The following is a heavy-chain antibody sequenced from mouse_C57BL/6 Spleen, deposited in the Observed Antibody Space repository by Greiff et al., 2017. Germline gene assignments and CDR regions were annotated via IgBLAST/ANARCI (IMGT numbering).Heavy chain of an antibody. J-gene: IGHJ4*01. CDR1: GFTFSDYG. V-gene: IGHV5-15*01. CDR3: ARQDYSNPYYYAMDY. CDR2: ISNLAYSI. Sequence: EVKLMESGGGLVQPGGSLKLSCAASGFTFSDYGMAWVRQAPRKGPEWVAFISNLAYSIYYADTVTGRFTISRENAKNTLYLEMSSLRSEDTAMYYCARQDYSNPYYYAMDYWGQGTSVTVSS. D-gene: IGHD2-5*01.